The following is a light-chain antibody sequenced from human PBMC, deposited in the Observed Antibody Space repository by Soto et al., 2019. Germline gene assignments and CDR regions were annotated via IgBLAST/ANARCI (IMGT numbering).Light chain of an antibody. CDR3: CSYARNSLV. CDR2: DVS. J-gene: IGLJ2*01. CDR1: SGDVDDFKY. V-gene: IGLV2-11*01. Sequence: QSALTQPRSVSGSPGQSVTISCTATSGDVDDFKYVSWYQHHPGKGPKLFIYDVSKRPSGVPHRFSGSKSGNTASLTISGLHDEDEAYYYCCSYARNSLVFGGGTKLTVL.